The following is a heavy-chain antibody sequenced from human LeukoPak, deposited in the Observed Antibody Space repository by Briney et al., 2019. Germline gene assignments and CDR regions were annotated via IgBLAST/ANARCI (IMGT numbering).Heavy chain of an antibody. Sequence: SSETLSLTCNVSGDSFSSGYWSWIRQPPGKGLEWIGYIYYSGSTNYNPSLKSRVTISVDTSKNQFSLRLNSVTAADTAVYYCARSLRGGYYFTGDYWGQGTLVTVSS. CDR1: GDSFSSGY. V-gene: IGHV4-59*08. D-gene: IGHD3-22*01. CDR2: IYYSGST. CDR3: ARSLRGGYYFTGDY. J-gene: IGHJ4*02.